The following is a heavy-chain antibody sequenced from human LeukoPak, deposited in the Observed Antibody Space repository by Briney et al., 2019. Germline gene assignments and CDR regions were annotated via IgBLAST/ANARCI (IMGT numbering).Heavy chain of an antibody. V-gene: IGHV3-7*01. CDR1: GFTFSSYW. Sequence: GGSLRLSCEVSGFTFSSYWMSWVRQAPGRGLEWVANMKGDGSEKFYVDSVRGRFTVSRDNAKNSLYLHVNNLRAEDTAVYYCARGNGGDYFDFWGQGTLVTVSS. CDR3: ARGNGGDYFDF. CDR2: MKGDGSEK. J-gene: IGHJ4*02. D-gene: IGHD2-8*01.